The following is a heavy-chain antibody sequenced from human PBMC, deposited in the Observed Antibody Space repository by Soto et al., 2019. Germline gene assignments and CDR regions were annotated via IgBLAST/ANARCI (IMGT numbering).Heavy chain of an antibody. J-gene: IGHJ4*02. V-gene: IGHV3-30-3*01. Sequence: LGGSLRLSCAASGFTFSSYAMHWVRQAPGKGLEWVAVISYDGSNKYYADSVKGRFTISRDNSKNTLYLQMNSLRAEDTAVYYCARDPNTSYFDYWGQGTLVTVSS. CDR2: ISYDGSNK. CDR1: GFTFSSYA. CDR3: ARDPNTSYFDY. D-gene: IGHD2-2*01.